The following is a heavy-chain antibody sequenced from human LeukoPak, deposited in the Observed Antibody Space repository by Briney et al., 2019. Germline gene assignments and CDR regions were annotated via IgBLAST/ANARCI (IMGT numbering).Heavy chain of an antibody. Sequence: GGSLRLSCAVSGFSVSSKYMSWVRQAPGKGLEWVSVIYSGDSTYYADSVKGRFTISRDNSKNTLYLQMNSLRAEDTAVYYCARENGGGXPFDYWGQGTLVTVSS. J-gene: IGHJ4*02. CDR2: IYSGDST. CDR3: ARENGGGXPFDY. D-gene: IGHD2-15*01. V-gene: IGHV3-53*01. CDR1: GFSVSSKY.